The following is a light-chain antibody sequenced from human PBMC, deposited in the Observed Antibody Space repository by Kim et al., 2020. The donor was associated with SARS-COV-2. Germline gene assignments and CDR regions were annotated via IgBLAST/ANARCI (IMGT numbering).Light chain of an antibody. V-gene: IGLV3-19*01. J-gene: IGLJ2*01. CDR2: GKN. Sequence: VALGQTVRITCQGDSLRSYYATWYQQKPGQAPIVVIYGKNNRPSGIPDRFSGSNSGNTASLTITGTQAGDEADYYCNSRDSNDNVVFGGGTKVTVL. CDR1: SLRSYY. CDR3: NSRDSNDNVV.